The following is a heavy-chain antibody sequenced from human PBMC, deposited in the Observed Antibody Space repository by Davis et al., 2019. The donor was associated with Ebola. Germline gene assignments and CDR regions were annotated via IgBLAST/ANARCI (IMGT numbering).Heavy chain of an antibody. D-gene: IGHD1-26*01. CDR1: GFIFRSYV. Sequence: GESLKISCAASGFIFRSYVMSWVRQAPGKGLEWVSTLGTSADAYHADSVKGRFTISRDNSKNTLYLQMNGLRVEDTAIYYCTKDTSNIWFDIWGQGTKVTVSS. J-gene: IGHJ3*02. CDR2: LGTSADA. CDR3: TKDTSNIWFDI. V-gene: IGHV3-23*01.